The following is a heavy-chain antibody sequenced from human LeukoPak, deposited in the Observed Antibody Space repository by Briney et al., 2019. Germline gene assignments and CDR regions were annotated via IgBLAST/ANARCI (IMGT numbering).Heavy chain of an antibody. CDR1: GGSISSGSYY. CDR2: IYTSGST. J-gene: IGHJ4*02. V-gene: IGHV4-61*02. CDR3: ARVYGDYVDY. D-gene: IGHD4-17*01. Sequence: SETLPLTCTVSGGSISSGSYYWSWIRQPAGKGLEWIGRIYTSGSTNYNPSLKSRVTISVDTSKNQFSLKLSSVTAADTAVYYCARVYGDYVDYWGQGTLVTVSS.